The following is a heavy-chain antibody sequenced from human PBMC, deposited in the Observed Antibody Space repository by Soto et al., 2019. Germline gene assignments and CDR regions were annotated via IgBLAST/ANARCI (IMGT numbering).Heavy chain of an antibody. CDR1: GFTFTSSA. V-gene: IGHV1-58*01. CDR2: IVVGSGNT. J-gene: IGHJ6*02. D-gene: IGHD3-3*01. CDR3: AAGDFWSGYMEGMDV. Sequence: SVKVSCKASGFTFTSSAVHWVRQARGQRLELIGWIVVGSGNTNYAQKFQERVTITRDMSTSTAYMELSSLRSEDTAVYYCAAGDFWSGYMEGMDVWGQGTTVTVYS.